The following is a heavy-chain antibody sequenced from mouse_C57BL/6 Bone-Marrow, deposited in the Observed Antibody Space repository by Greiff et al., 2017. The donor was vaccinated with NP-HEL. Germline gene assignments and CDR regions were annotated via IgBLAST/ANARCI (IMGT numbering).Heavy chain of an antibody. CDR3: ARGSFYYYGSSYDSFAY. CDR2: IYPRSGNT. CDR1: GYTFTSYG. Sequence: QVQLQQSGAELARPGASVKLSCKASGYTFTSYGISWVKQRTGQGLEWIGEIYPRSGNTYYNEKFKGKATLPADKSSSTAYMELRSLTSEGSAVYFCARGSFYYYGSSYDSFAYWGQGTLVTVSA. J-gene: IGHJ3*01. V-gene: IGHV1-81*01. D-gene: IGHD1-1*01.